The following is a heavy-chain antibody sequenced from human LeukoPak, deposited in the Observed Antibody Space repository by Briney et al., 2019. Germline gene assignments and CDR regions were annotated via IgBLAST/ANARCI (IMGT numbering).Heavy chain of an antibody. CDR3: ARVTAAGGTDDAFDV. CDR2: INHSGGT. CDR1: GGSFSSYY. V-gene: IGHV4-34*01. J-gene: IGHJ3*01. Sequence: SETLSLTCAIYGGSFSSYYWSWISQPPGKGLEWIVEINHSGGTNYNTSLTSRVSISVDTSKNKFSRKVNSVTAADTDLYYCARVTAAGGTDDAFDVWGRGTMVTVSS. D-gene: IGHD2-21*02.